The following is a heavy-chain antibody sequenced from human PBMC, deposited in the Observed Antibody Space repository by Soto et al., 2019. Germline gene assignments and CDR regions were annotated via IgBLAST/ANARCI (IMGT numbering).Heavy chain of an antibody. J-gene: IGHJ4*02. D-gene: IGHD3-3*01. CDR2: INAGNGNT. V-gene: IGHV1-3*01. Sequence: QVQLVQSGTEVKKPGALVKVSCEASGYTFTAYAIHWVRQAPGQRLEWLGWINAGNGNTKYSENFQDRVTITRDTSASTAYMELSGLRSEDTAVYYCARWSQEGWPNDCWGQGTLVTVSA. CDR1: GYTFTAYA. CDR3: ARWSQEGWPNDC.